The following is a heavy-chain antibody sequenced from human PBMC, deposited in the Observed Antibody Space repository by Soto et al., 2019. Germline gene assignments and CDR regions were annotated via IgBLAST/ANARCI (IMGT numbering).Heavy chain of an antibody. CDR1: GFPFSSHV. D-gene: IGHD2-15*01. Sequence: GGSLRLSCAASGFPFSSHVMRWVRQAPGKGPEWVSSISGSGDSTYYADSVKGRFTISRDNSKNTLFVQMNSLRAEDTAVYYCARGACSGGSCYETDYWGQGTLVTV. CDR3: ARGACSGGSCYETDY. V-gene: IGHV3-23*01. J-gene: IGHJ4*02. CDR2: ISGSGDST.